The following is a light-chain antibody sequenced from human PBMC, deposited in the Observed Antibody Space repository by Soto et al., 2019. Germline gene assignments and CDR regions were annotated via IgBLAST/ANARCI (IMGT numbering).Light chain of an antibody. J-gene: IGKJ5*01. CDR1: QSVSSN. V-gene: IGKV3-15*01. Sequence: EMVMTQSPATLSVSPGERATLSCRASQSVSSNLAWYQQKPGQAPRLLIYGASTRATGIPARFSGSGSGTEFSLTISNLQSEDSAVYYCQQYNNWPPFTFGQGTRLEIK. CDR3: QQYNNWPPFT. CDR2: GAS.